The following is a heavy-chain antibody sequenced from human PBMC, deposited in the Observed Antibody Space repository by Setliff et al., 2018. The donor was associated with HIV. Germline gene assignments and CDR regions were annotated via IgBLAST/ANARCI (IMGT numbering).Heavy chain of an antibody. V-gene: IGHV3-7*03. CDR3: ARASRGGYYDSSAYAY. J-gene: IGHJ4*02. D-gene: IGHD3-22*01. CDR1: GFTFRNYW. Sequence: GGSLRLSCVGSGFTFRNYWMRWVRQAPGKGLERVADTKPDGSETYYEDSVRGRFTVSRDNAKNSLYLQMASLRAEDTAVYYCARASRGGYYDSSAYAYWGQGTLVTVSS. CDR2: TKPDGSET.